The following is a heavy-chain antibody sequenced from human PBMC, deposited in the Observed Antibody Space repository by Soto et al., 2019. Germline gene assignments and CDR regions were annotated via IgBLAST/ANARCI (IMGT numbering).Heavy chain of an antibody. J-gene: IGHJ6*02. Sequence: GSSVKVSCKASGYTFTGYYMHWVRQAPGQGLEWMGWINPNSGGTNYAQKFQGWVTMTRDTSISTAYMELSRLRSDDTAVYYCARGYYDFWSGYYGPADYYYGMDFWGQGTSVTVS. CDR3: ARGYYDFWSGYYGPADYYYGMDF. CDR1: GYTFTGYY. CDR2: INPNSGGT. V-gene: IGHV1-2*04. D-gene: IGHD3-3*01.